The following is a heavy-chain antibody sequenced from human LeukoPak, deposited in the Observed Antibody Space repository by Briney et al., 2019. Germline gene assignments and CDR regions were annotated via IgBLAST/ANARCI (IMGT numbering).Heavy chain of an antibody. CDR3: AKQRKGYNWNYFDY. CDR2: IWYDGSNK. Sequence: GGSLRLSCAASGFTFSSYGMHWVRQAPGKGLEWVAVIWYDGSNKYYADSVKGRFTFSRDNSKNTLYLQMNSLRAEDTAVYYCAKQRKGYNWNYFDYWGQGTLVTVSS. V-gene: IGHV3-33*06. D-gene: IGHD1-20*01. CDR1: GFTFSSYG. J-gene: IGHJ4*02.